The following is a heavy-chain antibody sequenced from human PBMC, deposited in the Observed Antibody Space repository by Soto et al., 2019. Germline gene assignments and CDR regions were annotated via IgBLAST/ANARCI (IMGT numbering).Heavy chain of an antibody. J-gene: IGHJ4*02. D-gene: IGHD4-17*01. CDR1: GGSISSNNW. Sequence: TSETLSLTCSVSGGSISSNNWWSWVRQPPGKGLEWIGEIYHSGRTNYNPSLKSRVTISIDKSKNQFSLNLSSVTAADTAVYYCARSTVTEDYWGQGTLVTVSS. CDR2: IYHSGRT. CDR3: ARSTVTEDY. V-gene: IGHV4-4*02.